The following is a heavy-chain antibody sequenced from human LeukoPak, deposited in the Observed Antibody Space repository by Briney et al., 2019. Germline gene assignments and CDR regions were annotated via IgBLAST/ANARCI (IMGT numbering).Heavy chain of an antibody. CDR1: GGSFSGYY. J-gene: IGHJ6*03. D-gene: IGHD6-19*01. CDR2: INHSGST. V-gene: IGHV4-34*01. CDR3: ARVGSGWYYYYYMDV. Sequence: SETLSLTCAVNGGSFSGYYWSWIRQPPGKGLEWIGEINHSGSTNYNPSLKSRVTISVDTSKNQFSLKLSSVTAADTAVYYCARVGSGWYYYYYMDVWGKGTMVTVSS.